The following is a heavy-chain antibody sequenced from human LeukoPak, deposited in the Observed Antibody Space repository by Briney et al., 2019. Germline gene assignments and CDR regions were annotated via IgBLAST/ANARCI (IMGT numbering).Heavy chain of an antibody. J-gene: IGHJ4*02. Sequence: GGSLRLSCAASGFTFSSYAMSWVRQAPGKGLEWVSRIYSDGSSYTADSVKGRSTIFRDNAKNTLYLQMNSLRAEDTAVYYCVRDLGGRSGHWGQGTLVTVSS. CDR1: GFTFSSYA. D-gene: IGHD1-26*01. V-gene: IGHV3-74*03. CDR3: VRDLGGRSGH. CDR2: IYSDGSSY.